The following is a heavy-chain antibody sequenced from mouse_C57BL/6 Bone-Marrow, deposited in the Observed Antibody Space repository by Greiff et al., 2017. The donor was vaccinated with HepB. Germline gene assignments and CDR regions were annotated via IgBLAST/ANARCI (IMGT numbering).Heavy chain of an antibody. CDR1: GYTFTDYY. D-gene: IGHD2-4*01. CDR3: AIDYDWYFDV. Sequence: VQLQQSGPELVKPGASVKISCKASGYTFTDYYMNWVKQSHGKSLEWIGDINPNNGGTSYNQKFKGKATLTVDKSSSTAYMERRSLTSEDSAVYYCAIDYDWYFDVWGTGTTVTVSS. J-gene: IGHJ1*03. V-gene: IGHV1-26*01. CDR2: INPNNGGT.